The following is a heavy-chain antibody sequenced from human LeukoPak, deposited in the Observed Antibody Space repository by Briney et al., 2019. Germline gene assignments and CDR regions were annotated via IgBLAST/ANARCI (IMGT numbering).Heavy chain of an antibody. CDR3: ARDGTLEVYANAMAYYFDY. Sequence: GGSLRLSCAASGFTFSSYAMHWVRQAPGKGLEWVAVISYDGSNKYYADSVKGRFTISRDNSKNTLYLQMNSLRAEDTAVYYRARDGTLEVYANAMAYYFDYWGQGTLVTVSS. D-gene: IGHD2-8*01. V-gene: IGHV3-30-3*01. J-gene: IGHJ4*02. CDR2: ISYDGSNK. CDR1: GFTFSSYA.